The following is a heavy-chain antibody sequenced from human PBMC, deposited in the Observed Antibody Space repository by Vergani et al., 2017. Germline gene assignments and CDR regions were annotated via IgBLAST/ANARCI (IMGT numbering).Heavy chain of an antibody. J-gene: IGHJ4*02. D-gene: IGHD6-19*01. V-gene: IGHV4-61*02. CDR3: ARSAHSSGWYYFDY. Sequence: QVQLQESGPGLVKPSQTLSLTCTVSGGSISSGSYYWSWIRQPAGKGLEWIGRIYTSGSTNYNPSLKSRVTISVDTSENQFSLKLSSVTAADTAVYYCARSAHSSGWYYFDYWGQGTLVTVSS. CDR2: IYTSGST. CDR1: GGSISSGSYY.